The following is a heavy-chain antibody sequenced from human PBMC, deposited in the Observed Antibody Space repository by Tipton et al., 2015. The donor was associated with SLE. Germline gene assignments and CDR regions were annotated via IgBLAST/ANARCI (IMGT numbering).Heavy chain of an antibody. D-gene: IGHD1-1*01. CDR3: STVRYDYGMDV. Sequence: LSLTCTVSGGSISSSSYYWGWIRQPPGKGLEWIGSIYYSGSTYYNPSLKSRVTISVDTSKNQFSLKLSSVTAADTAVYYCSTVRYDYGMDVWGQGTTVTVSS. V-gene: IGHV4-39*01. J-gene: IGHJ6*02. CDR2: IYYSGST. CDR1: GGSISSSSYY.